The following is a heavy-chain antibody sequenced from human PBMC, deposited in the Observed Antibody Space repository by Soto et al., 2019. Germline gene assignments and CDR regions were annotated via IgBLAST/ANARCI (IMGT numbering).Heavy chain of an antibody. J-gene: IGHJ6*02. CDR1: GFTFSSYG. CDR3: ARWDGFGELFRYYYYGMDV. V-gene: IGHV3-33*01. Sequence: GGSLRLSCAASGFTFSSYGMHWVRQAPGKGLEWVAVIWYDGSNKYYADSVKGRFTISRDNSKNTLYLQMNSLRAEDTAVYYCARWDGFGELFRYYYYGMDVWGQGTTVTVSS. CDR2: IWYDGSNK. D-gene: IGHD3-10*01.